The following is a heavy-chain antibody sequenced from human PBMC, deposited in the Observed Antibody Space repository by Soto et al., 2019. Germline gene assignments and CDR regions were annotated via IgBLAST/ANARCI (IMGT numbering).Heavy chain of an antibody. Sequence: SETLSLTCAVSGCSISGSNYYWDWICQPPGKGLEWIGSIYYTGSTYYNPSLKSRVTISVDTSKSQFSLKLNSVTAADTAVYYCARRIAARDYFDYWGQGTQVTVSS. CDR2: IYYTGST. V-gene: IGHV4-39*01. J-gene: IGHJ4*02. D-gene: IGHD6-6*01. CDR3: ARRIAARDYFDY. CDR1: GCSISGSNYY.